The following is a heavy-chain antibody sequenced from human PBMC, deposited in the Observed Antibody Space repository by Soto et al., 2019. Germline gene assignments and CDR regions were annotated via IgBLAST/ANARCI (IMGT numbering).Heavy chain of an antibody. V-gene: IGHV4-39*07. D-gene: IGHD4-17*01. Sequence: PSETLSLTCTVSGDSIRSSNYYWGWIRQPPGKGLEWIGSIYYSGSTYYNPSLKSRVTISVDTSKNQFSLKLSSVTAADTAVYYCARGGPTVTTLVDYWGQGTLVTVSS. CDR3: ARGGPTVTTLVDY. J-gene: IGHJ4*02. CDR1: GDSIRSSNYY. CDR2: IYYSGST.